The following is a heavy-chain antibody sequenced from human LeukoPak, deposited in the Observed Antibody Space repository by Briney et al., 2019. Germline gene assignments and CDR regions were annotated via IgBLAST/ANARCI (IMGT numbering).Heavy chain of an antibody. J-gene: IGHJ6*02. V-gene: IGHV3-66*01. D-gene: IGHD3-10*01. CDR3: AGDNVRNYGMDV. Sequence: GGSLRLSCAASGFTVSSSYMSWVRQAPGKGLEWVSVIYDGGSAYYADSVKGRFTISRHNSKNTVYLQMISLRAEDTAVYYCAGDNVRNYGMDVWGQGTTVTVSS. CDR2: IYDGGSA. CDR1: GFTVSSSY.